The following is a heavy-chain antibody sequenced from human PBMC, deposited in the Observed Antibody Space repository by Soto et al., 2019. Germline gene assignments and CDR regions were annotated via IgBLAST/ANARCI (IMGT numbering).Heavy chain of an antibody. CDR1: GGSVGSGAYY. CDR3: ARDVAHGYTENV. CDR2: IYDSGIT. V-gene: IGHV4-30-4*01. J-gene: IGHJ3*01. Sequence: QVQLQESGPGLVKPSQTLSLACTVSGGSVGSGAYYYSWIRQPPGKGLAWIGYIYDSGITNYTPSLKCRVTMSLDRSNNQVSLKLSSVTAADTAVYFCARDVAHGYTENVWGQGTMVTVSS. D-gene: IGHD5-18*01.